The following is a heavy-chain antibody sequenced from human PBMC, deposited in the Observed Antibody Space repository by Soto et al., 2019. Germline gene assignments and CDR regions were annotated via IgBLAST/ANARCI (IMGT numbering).Heavy chain of an antibody. D-gene: IGHD3-10*01. CDR3: ARGPKGGYYYGSGSYQKNYFDY. V-gene: IGHV4-34*01. J-gene: IGHJ4*02. CDR1: GGSFSGYY. Sequence: SETLSLTCAVYGGSFSGYYWSWIRQPPGKGLEWIGEINHSGSTNYNPSLKSRVTISVDTSKNQFSLKLSSVTAADTAVYYCARGPKGGYYYGSGSYQKNYFDYWGQGTLVTVSS. CDR2: INHSGST.